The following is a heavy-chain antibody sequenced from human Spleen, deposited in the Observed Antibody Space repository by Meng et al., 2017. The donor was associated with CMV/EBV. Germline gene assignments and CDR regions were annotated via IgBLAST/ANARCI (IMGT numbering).Heavy chain of an antibody. CDR3: ASDSATVTTLDY. V-gene: IGHV4-34*01. CDR1: GGSFSDYY. J-gene: IGHJ4*02. D-gene: IGHD4-17*01. Sequence: TCAVYGGSFSDYYWSWIRQPPGKGLEWIGEINHSGSTNYNPSLKSRVIISIDTSKNQFSLMLSSVTAADTAVYYCASDSATVTTLDYWGQGTLVTVSS. CDR2: INHSGST.